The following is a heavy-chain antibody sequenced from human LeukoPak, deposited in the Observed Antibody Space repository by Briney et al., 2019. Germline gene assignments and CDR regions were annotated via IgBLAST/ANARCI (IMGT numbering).Heavy chain of an antibody. CDR3: ARGPSGYHNT. CDR1: GFTFSNFA. CDR2: INGRGGST. D-gene: IGHD5-12*01. Sequence: PGGSLRLSCAASGFTFSNFAMSWVRQAPGKGLEWVSGINGRGGSTYYADSVKGRFTISRDNSKNTLYLQMNSLRAEDTAVYYCARGPSGYHNTGGQGTLVTVSS. J-gene: IGHJ4*02. V-gene: IGHV3-23*01.